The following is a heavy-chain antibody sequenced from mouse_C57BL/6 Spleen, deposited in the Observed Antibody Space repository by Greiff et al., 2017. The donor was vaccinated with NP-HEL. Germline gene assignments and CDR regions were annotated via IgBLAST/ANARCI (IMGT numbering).Heavy chain of an antibody. J-gene: IGHJ4*01. Sequence: EVKLMESGGGLVKPGGSLKLSCAASGFTFSDYGMHWVRQAPEKGLEWVAYISSGSSTIYYADTVKGRLTLSRDNAKNTLFLQMTSLRSEDTAMYYCATGLYAMDYWGQGTSVTVSS. CDR2: ISSGSSTI. CDR1: GFTFSDYG. D-gene: IGHD4-1*01. V-gene: IGHV5-17*01. CDR3: ATGLYAMDY.